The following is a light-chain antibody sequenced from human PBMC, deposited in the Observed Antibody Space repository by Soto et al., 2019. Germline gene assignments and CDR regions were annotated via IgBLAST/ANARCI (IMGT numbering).Light chain of an antibody. CDR2: GNS. CDR3: QSYDASLRGDVV. V-gene: IGLV1-40*01. J-gene: IGLJ2*01. Sequence: QSVLTQPPSVSGAPGQRVTISCTGSRSNIGAGYDVHWYQQIPGAAPQLLIYGNSNRPSGVPDRFSGSKSGTSASLAITGLQAEDEADYYCQSYDASLRGDVVFGGGTKLTVL. CDR1: RSNIGAGYD.